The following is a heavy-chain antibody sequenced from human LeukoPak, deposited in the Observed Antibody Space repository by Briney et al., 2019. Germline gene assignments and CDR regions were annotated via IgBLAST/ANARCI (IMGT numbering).Heavy chain of an antibody. D-gene: IGHD1-1*01. CDR1: GCTFSTYA. CDR3: ARTQGGTGFYYGMDV. CDR2: ISGSGDYT. J-gene: IGHJ6*02. V-gene: IGHV3-23*01. Sequence: PGGSLRLSCAASGCTFSTYAMSWVRQAPGKGLEWVSVISGSGDYTYYADSVKGRFTISRDNSKNTLYLQMNSLRAEDTAVFYCARTQGGTGFYYGMDVWGQGTKVTVSS.